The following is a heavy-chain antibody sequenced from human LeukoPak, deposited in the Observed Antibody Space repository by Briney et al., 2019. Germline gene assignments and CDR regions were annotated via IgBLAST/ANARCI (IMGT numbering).Heavy chain of an antibody. D-gene: IGHD3-9*01. Sequence: SVKVSCKASGGTFSSYAISGVRQAPGQGLKWMGGIIAIFGTANYAQKFQGRVTITTDESTSTAYIELSSLRSEAAVVYYCASFRSILTECYCYYRDVWGKRTAVTVS. J-gene: IGHJ6*03. CDR3: ASFRSILTECYCYYRDV. CDR2: IIAIFGTA. V-gene: IGHV1-69*05. CDR1: GGTFSSYA.